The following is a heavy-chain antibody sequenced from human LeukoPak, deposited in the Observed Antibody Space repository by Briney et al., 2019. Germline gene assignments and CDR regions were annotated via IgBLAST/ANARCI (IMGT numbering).Heavy chain of an antibody. CDR2: IKEDGTET. V-gene: IGHV3-7*03. Sequence: GGSLRLSCAASGFMFSSNWMSWVRLAPGKGLEWVANIKEDGTETYYVDSVKGRFTISRDNAKNSLYLQMNSPRVEDAAVYYCAKEGRSLQTYWGQGTLVTVSS. J-gene: IGHJ4*02. D-gene: IGHD5-24*01. CDR3: AKEGRSLQTY. CDR1: GFMFSSNW.